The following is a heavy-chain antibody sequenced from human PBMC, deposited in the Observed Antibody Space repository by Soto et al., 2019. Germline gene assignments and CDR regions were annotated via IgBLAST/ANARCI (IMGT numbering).Heavy chain of an antibody. CDR1: GGSISSSSYY. Sequence: QLQLQESGPGLVKPSETLSLTCTVSGGSISSSSYYWGWIRQPPGKGLEWIGSIYYSGSTYYNPSLKSRVTISVDPSKNQFSLKLSSVTAADTAVYYCARLGIAVAGNNAFDIWGQGTMVTVSS. CDR2: IYYSGST. V-gene: IGHV4-39*01. D-gene: IGHD6-19*01. CDR3: ARLGIAVAGNNAFDI. J-gene: IGHJ3*02.